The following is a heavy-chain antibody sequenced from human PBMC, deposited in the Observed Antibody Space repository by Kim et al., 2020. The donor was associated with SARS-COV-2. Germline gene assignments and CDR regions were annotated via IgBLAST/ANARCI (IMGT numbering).Heavy chain of an antibody. CDR3: AKGRCPQGTCEVDH. Sequence: GGSLRLSCAASGFPFSNYAMTWVRQAPGKGLEWVSGISGGSDDTFYADSVRGRFTISTDKSKNTLYLQMSGLRAEDTALYYCAKGRCPQGTCEVDHWG. CDR2: ISGGSDDT. D-gene: IGHD3-16*01. J-gene: IGHJ4*01. V-gene: IGHV3-23*01. CDR1: GFPFSNYA.